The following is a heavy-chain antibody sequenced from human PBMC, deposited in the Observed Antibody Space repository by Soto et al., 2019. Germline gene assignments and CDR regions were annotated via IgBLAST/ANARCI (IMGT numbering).Heavy chain of an antibody. D-gene: IGHD3-22*01. CDR3: MLGSGWKDFDY. CDR1: GGSISSGGYY. CDR2: IYYSGST. V-gene: IGHV4-31*08. Sequence: PSETLSLTCTVSGGSISSGGYYWSWIRQHPGKGLEGIGYIYYSGSTYYNPSLKSRVTISVDTSKNQFSLKLSSVTAADTAVYYCMLGSGWKDFDYWGQGTLVTVSS. J-gene: IGHJ4*02.